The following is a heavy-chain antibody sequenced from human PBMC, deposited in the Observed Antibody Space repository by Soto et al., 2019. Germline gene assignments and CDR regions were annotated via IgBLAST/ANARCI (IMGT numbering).Heavy chain of an antibody. J-gene: IGHJ6*02. V-gene: IGHV4-39*01. CDR3: ARGDYYYYGMDV. CDR2: IYYSGST. CDR1: GGSISSSSYY. Sequence: SETLSLTCTVSGGSISSSSYYWGWIRQPPGKGLEWIGSIYYSGSTYYNPSLKSRVTISVDTSKSQFYLKLSSVTAADTAVYYCARGDYYYYGMDVWGQGTTVTVSS.